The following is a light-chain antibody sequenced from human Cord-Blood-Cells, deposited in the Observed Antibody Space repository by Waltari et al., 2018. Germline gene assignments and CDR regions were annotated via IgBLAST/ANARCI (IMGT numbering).Light chain of an antibody. J-gene: IGKJ4*01. Sequence: DIQMTQSPPSLSASVGDRVTITCRASQSIRSYLHWYQQKPGKAPKLLIYAASTLPSGGPSRFSCSGSETDFTLTISSLQPEDVATYCCQQSYSTLRPFGGGTKLEV. CDR1: QSIRSY. V-gene: IGKV1-39*01. CDR2: AAS. CDR3: QQSYSTLRP.